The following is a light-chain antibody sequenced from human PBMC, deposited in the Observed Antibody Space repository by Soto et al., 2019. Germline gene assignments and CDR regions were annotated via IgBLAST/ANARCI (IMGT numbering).Light chain of an antibody. CDR1: QRVSTNY. V-gene: IGKV3D-20*01. CDR2: DAS. Sequence: ETVLTQSPATLSFSPGEKATLSCGASQRVSTNYLPWYQQKRGLAPRLLIYDASSRATGIPDRFSGSGSGTDFTLTISRLEPEDFAVYYGQQYGSSPTFGQGTRLEIK. J-gene: IGKJ5*01. CDR3: QQYGSSPT.